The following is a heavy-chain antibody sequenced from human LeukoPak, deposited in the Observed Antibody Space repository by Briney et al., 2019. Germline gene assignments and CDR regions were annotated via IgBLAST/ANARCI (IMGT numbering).Heavy chain of an antibody. Sequence: GSLRLSCTASGITFNSYAMSWARQAPGKGLEWVSGISSSGGNTYYADSAKGRFTVSRDNSKNTLYLQMNSLSAEDTAVYYCAQRGTVTRGFDYWGQGTLVTVSS. D-gene: IGHD4-17*01. CDR1: GITFNSYA. J-gene: IGHJ4*02. CDR3: AQRGTVTRGFDY. V-gene: IGHV3-23*01. CDR2: ISSSGGNT.